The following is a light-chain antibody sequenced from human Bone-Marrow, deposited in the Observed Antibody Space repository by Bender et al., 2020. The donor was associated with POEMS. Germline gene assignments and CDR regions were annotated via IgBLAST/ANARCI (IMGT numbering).Light chain of an antibody. J-gene: IGLJ3*02. CDR2: NNS. V-gene: IGLV1-44*01. CDR1: SSKFGSYP. CDR3: ATWVDSLNGWV. Sequence: QSVLTQPPSASGTPGQRVTISCSGSSSKFGSYPVNWYQQLPGAAPKLVIFNNSQRPSGVPDRFSGSKSGTSASLAISGLLSDDEADFYCATWVDSLNGWVFGGGTKLTVL.